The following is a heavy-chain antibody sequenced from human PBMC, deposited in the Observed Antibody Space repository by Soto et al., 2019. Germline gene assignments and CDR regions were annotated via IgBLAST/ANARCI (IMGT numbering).Heavy chain of an antibody. D-gene: IGHD3-10*01. CDR1: GFTFSSYW. CDR3: ARGSGDTYYYGSGSYWGGN. V-gene: IGHV3-7*01. CDR2: IKQDGSEK. J-gene: IGHJ4*02. Sequence: GGSLRLSCAASGFTFSSYWMSWVRQAPGKGLEWVANIKQDGSEKYYVDSVKGRFTISRDNAKNSLYLQMNSLRAEDTAVYYWARGSGDTYYYGSGSYWGGNWGQGTLVTVSS.